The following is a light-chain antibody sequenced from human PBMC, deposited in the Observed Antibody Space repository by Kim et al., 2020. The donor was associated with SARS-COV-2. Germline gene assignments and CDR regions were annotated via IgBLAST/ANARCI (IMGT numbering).Light chain of an antibody. J-gene: IGKJ5*01. CDR1: QSVSSSY. Sequence: STGERAIPPCRASQSVSSSYLAWYQHKPGQSPRLLIHGASSRATGVPDRFRGGGSGTDFTLTITRLEPEDFAVYYCQQYGRSPTTFGQGTRLEIK. CDR3: QQYGRSPTT. CDR2: GAS. V-gene: IGKV3-20*01.